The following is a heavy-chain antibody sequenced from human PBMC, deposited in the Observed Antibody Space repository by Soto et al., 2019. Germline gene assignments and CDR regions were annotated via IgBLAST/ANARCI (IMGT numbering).Heavy chain of an antibody. CDR2: VYYNENT. CDR1: CASINNFAYY. D-gene: IGHD3-10*01. J-gene: IGHJ5*01. CDR3: ARRERYYGSPGWFDP. V-gene: IGHV4-39*01. Sequence: SETLSLTCSVSCASINNFAYYWGWIRQPPGKGLEWIGTVYYNENTYYNPSLKSRVAISVDTAKNQFSLNLRSVTAADTAIYFCARRERYYGSPGWFDPWGQGTLVTVSS.